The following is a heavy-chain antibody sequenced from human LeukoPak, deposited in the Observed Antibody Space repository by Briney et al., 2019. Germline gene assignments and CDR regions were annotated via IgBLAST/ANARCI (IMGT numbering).Heavy chain of an antibody. V-gene: IGHV4-59*01. Sequence: SETLSLTCTVSGGSISSYYWSWIRQPPGKGLEWIGYIYYSGSTNYNPSLKSRVTISVDTSKNQFSLKLSSVTAADTAVYYCARASIAARYYYSYYIDVWGKGTTVTVSS. CDR3: ARASIAARYYYSYYIDV. CDR1: GGSISSYY. J-gene: IGHJ6*03. D-gene: IGHD6-6*01. CDR2: IYYSGST.